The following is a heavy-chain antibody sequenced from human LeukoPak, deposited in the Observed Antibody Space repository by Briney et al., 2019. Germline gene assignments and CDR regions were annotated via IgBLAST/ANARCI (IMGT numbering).Heavy chain of an antibody. D-gene: IGHD3-10*01. Sequence: SETLSLTCAVYGGSFSGYYWSWIRQPPGKGLEWIGEINHSGSTSYNPSLKSRVTISVDTSKNQFSLKLSSVTAADTAVYYCASLAMVRGVKFDYWGQGTLVTVSS. CDR2: INHSGST. V-gene: IGHV4-34*01. J-gene: IGHJ4*02. CDR1: GGSFSGYY. CDR3: ASLAMVRGVKFDY.